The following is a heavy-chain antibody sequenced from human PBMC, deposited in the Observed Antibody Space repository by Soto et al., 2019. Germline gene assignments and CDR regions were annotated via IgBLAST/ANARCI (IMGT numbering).Heavy chain of an antibody. J-gene: IGHJ3*02. V-gene: IGHV1-18*01. CDR1: GYNFKTYG. Sequence: QGQLVQSGPEVKKPGASVKVSCRASGYNFKTYGINWVRQAPGQGLEWVGWISVYNGKTNHAQSLQGRVTMTTDTSTTTAYFELTTLRPDDTAIYYFARATRGHNLDAFDIWGQGTVVTVSS. CDR2: ISVYNGKT. D-gene: IGHD3-10*01. CDR3: ARATRGHNLDAFDI.